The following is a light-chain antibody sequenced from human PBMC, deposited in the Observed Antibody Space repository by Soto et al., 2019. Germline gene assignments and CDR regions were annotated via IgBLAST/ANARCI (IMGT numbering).Light chain of an antibody. Sequence: EIVMTQSPATLSVSPGERATPSCRASQSVRGNLAWYQQKPGQAPRLLIYGASIRATGIPARFSGSGSGTEFTLSISSLQSEDFAVYYCQQYNNWPRAFGQGTKVDIK. CDR3: QQYNNWPRA. CDR2: GAS. CDR1: QSVRGN. V-gene: IGKV3-15*01. J-gene: IGKJ1*01.